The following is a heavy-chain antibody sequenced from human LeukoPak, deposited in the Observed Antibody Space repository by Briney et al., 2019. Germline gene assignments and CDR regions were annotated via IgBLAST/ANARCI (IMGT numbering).Heavy chain of an antibody. J-gene: IGHJ4*02. CDR3: ARMSGYDVGEYYFDY. V-gene: IGHV1-46*01. CDR1: GYTFTSYY. D-gene: IGHD5-12*01. CDR2: INPSGGST. Sequence: ASVKLSCKASGYTFTSYYMNWVRQAPGQRLEWMGIINPSGGSTSYAQKFQGRVTMTRDMSTSTVYMWLSSLGSEDTAVYYCARMSGYDVGEYYFDYGGQGTLVTVSA.